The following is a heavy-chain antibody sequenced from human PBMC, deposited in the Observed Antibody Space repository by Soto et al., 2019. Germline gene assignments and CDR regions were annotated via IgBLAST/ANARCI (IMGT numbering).Heavy chain of an antibody. J-gene: IGHJ4*02. CDR2: IYWNDDK. V-gene: IGHV2-5*01. Sequence: QLTLKESGPTLMKPTQTLTLTCTSSGLSLGTNGVGVGWIRQPPGKALEWLALIYWNDDKHYSPSLNSRHTITKDTYKNQGVLTMTDMDPVGTATYYCASRGDGDYEGIFSFWGQGTLVTVSS. D-gene: IGHD4-17*01. CDR3: ASRGDGDYEGIFSF. CDR1: GLSLGTNGVG.